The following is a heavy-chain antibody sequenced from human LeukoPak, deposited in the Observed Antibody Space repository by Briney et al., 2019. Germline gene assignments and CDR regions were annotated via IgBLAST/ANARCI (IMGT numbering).Heavy chain of an antibody. J-gene: IGHJ4*02. CDR2: TNHSGST. CDR1: GGSFSGYY. D-gene: IGHD3-22*01. Sequence: SETLSLSCAVYGGSFSGYYWSWIRQPPGKGLEWVGETNHSGSTNYNPSLKSRVTISVDTSKNQFSLKLSSVTAADTAVYYCARAGSYYDSSAYYYRPRKYYFDYWGQGTLVTVSS. CDR3: ARAGSYYDSSAYYYRPRKYYFDY. V-gene: IGHV4-34*01.